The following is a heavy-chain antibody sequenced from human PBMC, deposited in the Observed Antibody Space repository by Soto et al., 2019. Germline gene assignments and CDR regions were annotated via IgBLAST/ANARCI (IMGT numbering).Heavy chain of an antibody. D-gene: IGHD6-19*01. Sequence: QMQLVESGGGVVQPGESLRLSCAASGFTFNYYPMHWVRQTPGKGLEWVAVISFDGSNKFYADSVKGRFTVSRDNSKNMLYLQLNSLRPEDAAVYYCARLPGALVAVLYIYPLDGREAMSDVDVWGQGPRSPSP. CDR3: ARLPGALVAVLYIYPLDGREAMSDVDV. CDR1: GFTFNYYP. V-gene: IGHV3-30-3*01. J-gene: IGHJ6*02. CDR2: ISFDGSNK.